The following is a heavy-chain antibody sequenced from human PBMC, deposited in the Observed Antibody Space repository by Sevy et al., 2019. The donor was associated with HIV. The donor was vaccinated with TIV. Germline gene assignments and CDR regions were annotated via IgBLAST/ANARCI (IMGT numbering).Heavy chain of an antibody. Sequence: SETLSLTCTVSGGSVTSSGHYWGWIRQSPGKGLEWIGAVYYVGNSYANPSLTSRVTISADTSKDLFSLSLTSLTAADTAIYYCARVAGGENYDYGIDVWGLGTSVTVSS. CDR2: VYYVGNS. J-gene: IGHJ6*02. D-gene: IGHD2-21*01. CDR3: ARVAGGENYDYGIDV. V-gene: IGHV4-39*01. CDR1: GGSVTSSGHY.